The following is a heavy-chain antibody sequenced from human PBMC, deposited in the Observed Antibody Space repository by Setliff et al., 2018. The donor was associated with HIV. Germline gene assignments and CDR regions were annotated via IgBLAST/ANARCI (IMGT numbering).Heavy chain of an antibody. D-gene: IGHD2-8*01. Sequence: AGGSLRLSCVASGFIFSDYWMSWVRQAPGKGLEWVANIKQDGSEKYYADSVKGRFTISRDNAKNSLYLQMNSLRAEDTAVYYCASHPSVYGPPFDYWGQGTLVTVS. J-gene: IGHJ4*02. V-gene: IGHV3-7*02. CDR3: ASHPSVYGPPFDY. CDR2: IKQDGSEK. CDR1: GFIFSDYW.